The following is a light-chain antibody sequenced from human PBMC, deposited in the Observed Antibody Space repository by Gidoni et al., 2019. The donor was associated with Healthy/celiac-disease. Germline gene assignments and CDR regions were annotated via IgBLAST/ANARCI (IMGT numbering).Light chain of an antibody. Sequence: SVFTQSPATLSLSPGERATLSCRASQSVSSYLAWYQQKPGQAPRLLIYDASNRATGIPARFSGSGSGTDFTLTISSLEPEDFAVYYCQQRRTFGQGTKVEIK. J-gene: IGKJ1*01. CDR3: QQRRT. CDR2: DAS. CDR1: QSVSSY. V-gene: IGKV3-11*01.